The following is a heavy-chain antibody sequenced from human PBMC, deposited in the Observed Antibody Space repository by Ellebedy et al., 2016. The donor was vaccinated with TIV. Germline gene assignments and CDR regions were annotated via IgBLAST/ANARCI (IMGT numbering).Heavy chain of an antibody. CDR2: IYYSGST. Sequence: SETLSLTCTVSGGSISNYYWSWIRQPPGKGLEWIGYIYYSGSTNYNPSLKSRVTISVDTSKNQFSLKPGSVPAADTAVYYCARTFYYDSSGYPLFDYWGQGTLVTVSS. CDR3: ARTFYYDSSGYPLFDY. V-gene: IGHV4-59*08. D-gene: IGHD3-22*01. J-gene: IGHJ4*02. CDR1: GGSISNYY.